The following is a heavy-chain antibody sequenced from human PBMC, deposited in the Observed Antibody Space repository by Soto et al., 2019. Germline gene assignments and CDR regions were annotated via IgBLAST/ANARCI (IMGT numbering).Heavy chain of an antibody. J-gene: IGHJ6*02. CDR1: GFTFSSYA. Sequence: GGSLRLSCAASGFTFSSYAMHWVRQAPGKGLEWVAVISYDGSNKYYADSVKGRFTISRDNSKNTLYLQMNGLRAEDTAVYYCARDLIGHSSDYYYGMDVWGQGTTVTGSS. D-gene: IGHD5-18*01. CDR3: ARDLIGHSSDYYYGMDV. CDR2: ISYDGSNK. V-gene: IGHV3-30-3*01.